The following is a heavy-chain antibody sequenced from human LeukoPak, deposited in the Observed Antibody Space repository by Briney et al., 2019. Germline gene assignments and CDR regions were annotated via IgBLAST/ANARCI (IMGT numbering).Heavy chain of an antibody. CDR1: GGSISSSSYY. CDR2: IYYSGST. CDR3: EFIAAAGGIDY. J-gene: IGHJ4*02. D-gene: IGHD6-13*01. Sequence: SETLSLTCTVSGGSISSSSYYWGWIRQPPGKGLEWIGSIYYSGSTYYNPSLKSRVTISVDTSKNQFSLKLSSVTAADTAVYYCEFIAAAGGIDYWGQGTLVTVSS. V-gene: IGHV4-39*07.